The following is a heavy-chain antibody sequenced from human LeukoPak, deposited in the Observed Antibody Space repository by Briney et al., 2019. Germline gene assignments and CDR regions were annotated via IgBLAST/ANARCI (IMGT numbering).Heavy chain of an antibody. Sequence: GRSLRFSCAASGFTFSSYAMHWVRQAPGKGLEWVAVISYDGSNKYYADSVKGRFTISRDNSKNTLYLQMNSLRAEDTAVYYCAANGYSSGWYLDYWGQGTLVTVSS. J-gene: IGHJ4*02. CDR3: AANGYSSGWYLDY. CDR2: ISYDGSNK. V-gene: IGHV3-30-3*01. D-gene: IGHD6-19*01. CDR1: GFTFSSYA.